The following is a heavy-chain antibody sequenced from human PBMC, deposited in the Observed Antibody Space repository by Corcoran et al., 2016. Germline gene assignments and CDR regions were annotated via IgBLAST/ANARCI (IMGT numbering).Heavy chain of an antibody. CDR3: AREDLDFWRGPDAFDI. Sequence: EVQLVESGEGLVQPGGSLRLSCAASGFTFSSYSMNWVRQAPGKGLEWVSYISSSSSTIYYADSVKGRFTISRDNAKNSLYLQMNSLRDEDTAVYYCAREDLDFWRGPDAFDIWGQGTMVTVSS. CDR1: GFTFSSYS. CDR2: ISSSSSTI. V-gene: IGHV3-48*02. D-gene: IGHD3-3*01. J-gene: IGHJ3*02.